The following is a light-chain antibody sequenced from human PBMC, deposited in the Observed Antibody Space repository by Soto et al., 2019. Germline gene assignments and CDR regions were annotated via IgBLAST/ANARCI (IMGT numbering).Light chain of an antibody. J-gene: IGKJ4*01. CDR3: QQYGSSPLT. V-gene: IGKV3-20*01. CDR2: GAS. Sequence: EIVLTQSTGTLSLSPGERATLSCRASQSVSSSFLAWYQQKPGQAPRLLIYGASSRATGIPDRFSGSGSGTDFTVTISRLEAEDVAVYYCQQYGSSPLTFGGGTKVEIK. CDR1: QSVSSSF.